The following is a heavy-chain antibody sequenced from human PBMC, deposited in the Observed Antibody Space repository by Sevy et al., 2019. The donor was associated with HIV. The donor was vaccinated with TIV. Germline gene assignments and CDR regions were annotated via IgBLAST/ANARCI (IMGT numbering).Heavy chain of an antibody. V-gene: IGHV1-2*02. J-gene: IGHJ4*02. CDR3: ASPGGYRYGSLLDY. D-gene: IGHD5-18*01. CDR2: INPNSGDT. CDR1: GYTFTGYF. Sequence: ASVKVSCKASGYTFTGYFIHWVRQVPGQGLEWMGWINPNSGDTNYAQKFQGRVTVTRDTSINTAYMELSRLRSDDTAVYYCASPGGYRYGSLLDYWGQGTLVTVSS.